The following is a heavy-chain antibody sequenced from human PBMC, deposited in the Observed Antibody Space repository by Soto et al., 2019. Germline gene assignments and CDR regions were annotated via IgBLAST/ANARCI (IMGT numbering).Heavy chain of an antibody. CDR1: GFTFSSYW. V-gene: IGHV3-74*01. CDR2: INSDGTGT. Sequence: EVELVESGGGLVQPGGSLRLSCTASGFTFSSYWMYWVRQAPGKGLVWVSRINSDGTGTSYADSVKGRFTISRDNAKNTLYLQMNSLRAEDTAVYYCTRDPSHCGGDCYSWYFDLWGRGTLVTVSS. CDR3: TRDPSHCGGDCYSWYFDL. J-gene: IGHJ2*01. D-gene: IGHD2-21*02.